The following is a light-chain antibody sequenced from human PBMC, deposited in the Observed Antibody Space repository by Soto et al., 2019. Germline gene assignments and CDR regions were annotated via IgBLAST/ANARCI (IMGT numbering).Light chain of an antibody. CDR2: GAS. V-gene: IGKV3-15*01. J-gene: IGKJ2*01. Sequence: EIILTQSPASLSVSPGERATLSCRASQSVNNNLAWYQQKRGQAPRLLIYGASTRATGIPGRFSGSGSGTEFTLTITSLQSEDFAVYFCQQYNSWPPDTFGQGTKLEIK. CDR3: QQYNSWPPDT. CDR1: QSVNNN.